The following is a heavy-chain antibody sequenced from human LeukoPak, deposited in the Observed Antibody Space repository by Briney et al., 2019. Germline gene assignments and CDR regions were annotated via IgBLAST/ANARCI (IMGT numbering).Heavy chain of an antibody. CDR2: IVVGSGNT. Sequence: ASVKVSCKASGFTFTSSAMQWVRQARGQRLEWIGWIVVGSGNTNYAQKSQERVTITRDMSTSTAYMELSSLRSEDTAVYYCAAAYYYDSSGYSWGQGTLVTVSS. J-gene: IGHJ5*02. CDR3: AAAYYYDSSGYS. D-gene: IGHD3-22*01. V-gene: IGHV1-58*02. CDR1: GFTFTSSA.